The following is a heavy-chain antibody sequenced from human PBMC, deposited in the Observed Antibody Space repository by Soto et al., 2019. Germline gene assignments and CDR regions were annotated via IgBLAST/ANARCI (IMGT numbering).Heavy chain of an antibody. Sequence: PSETLSLTCTVSGGSISSYYWSWIRQPPGKGQERIGYIYNSGSTNYNPSLKSRVTISVNTSKNLFSLKLSSVTVADTAVYYCARVWGGAFDIWGQGTMVTVSS. V-gene: IGHV4-59*01. CDR2: IYNSGST. D-gene: IGHD3-10*01. J-gene: IGHJ3*02. CDR3: ARVWGGAFDI. CDR1: GGSISSYY.